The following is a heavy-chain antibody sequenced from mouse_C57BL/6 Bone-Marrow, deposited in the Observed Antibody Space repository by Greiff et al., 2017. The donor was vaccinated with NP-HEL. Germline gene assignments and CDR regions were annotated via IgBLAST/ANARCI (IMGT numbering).Heavy chain of an antibody. D-gene: IGHD2-13*01. CDR1: GYAFSSSW. CDR2: IYPGDGDT. J-gene: IGHJ3*01. CDR3: ARGDHWFAY. Sequence: VQLQESGPELVKPGASVKISCKASGYAFSSSWMNWVKQRPGKGLEWIGRIYPGDGDTNYNGKFKGKATLTADKSSSTAYMQLSSLTSEDSAVYFCARGDHWFAYWGQGTLVTVSA. V-gene: IGHV1-82*01.